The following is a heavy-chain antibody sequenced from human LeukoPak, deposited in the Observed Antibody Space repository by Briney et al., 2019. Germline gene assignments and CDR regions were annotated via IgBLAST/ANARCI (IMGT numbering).Heavy chain of an antibody. J-gene: IGHJ6*02. CDR2: ISYDGSNK. CDR3: ARVGSGSYYYYYYGMDV. Sequence: PGRSLRLSCAASGFTFSSYAMHWVRQAPGKGLEWVAVISYDGSNKYYADSVKGRFTISRDNSKNTLYLQMNSLRAEDTAVYYCARVGSGSYYYYYYGMDVWGQGTTVTVSS. CDR1: GFTFSSYA. V-gene: IGHV3-30-3*01. D-gene: IGHD3-10*01.